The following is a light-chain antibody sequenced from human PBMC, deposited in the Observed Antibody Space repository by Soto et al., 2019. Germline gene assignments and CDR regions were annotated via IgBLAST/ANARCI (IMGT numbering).Light chain of an antibody. V-gene: IGKV3-15*01. CDR3: HHFGSLPET. Sequence: EVVMTQSPATVSVSPGEGATLSCRASQSVNSKLAWYQQKPGQAPRLLIHVASTRATGVPARFSGSGSGTEFTLTISRLEPEDFAVYYCHHFGSLPETFGQGTNVE. J-gene: IGKJ1*01. CDR2: VAS. CDR1: QSVNSK.